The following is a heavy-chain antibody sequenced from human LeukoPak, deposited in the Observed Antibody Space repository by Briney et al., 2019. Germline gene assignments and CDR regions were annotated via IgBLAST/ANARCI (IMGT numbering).Heavy chain of an antibody. CDR2: IHTSGST. CDR3: ARRDISSGWSFDY. CDR1: GGSISNYH. V-gene: IGHV4-4*07. J-gene: IGHJ4*02. D-gene: IGHD6-19*01. Sequence: SDTLSLTCTVSGGSISNYHWSWIRQPPGKGLEWIGQIHTSGSTNYNPPLKSRVTMSIDTPENQLSLTIRSVTAADTAVYYCARRDISSGWSFDYWGQGTLVTVSS.